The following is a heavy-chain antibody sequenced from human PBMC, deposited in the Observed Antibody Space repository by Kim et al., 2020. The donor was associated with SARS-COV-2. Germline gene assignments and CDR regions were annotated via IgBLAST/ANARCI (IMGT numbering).Heavy chain of an antibody. J-gene: IGHJ4*02. CDR1: GFTFSSYA. D-gene: IGHD5-12*01. CDR3: AKVRDGYNPTLYFDY. V-gene: IGHV3-23*03. CDR2: IYSGGSST. Sequence: GGSLRLSCAASGFTFSSYAMSWVRQAPGKGLEWVSVIYSGGSSTYYADSVKGRFTISRDNSKNTLYLQMNSLRAEDTAVYYCAKVRDGYNPTLYFDYWGQGTLVTVSS.